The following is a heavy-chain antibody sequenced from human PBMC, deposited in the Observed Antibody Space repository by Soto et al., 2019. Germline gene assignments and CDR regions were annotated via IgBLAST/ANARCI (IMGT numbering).Heavy chain of an antibody. V-gene: IGHV3-23*01. Sequence: PGGSLRLSCVASGFTFSSYGMNWVRQAPGEGLEWVSSINGGGTHTYHADSVKGRFTISRDKSKNTLYLQMNSLRAEDTAVYYCAARAPTIRYGMDIWGQGTTVTVSS. CDR3: AARAPTIRYGMDI. CDR2: INGGGTHT. CDR1: GFTFSSYG. J-gene: IGHJ6*01. D-gene: IGHD5-12*01.